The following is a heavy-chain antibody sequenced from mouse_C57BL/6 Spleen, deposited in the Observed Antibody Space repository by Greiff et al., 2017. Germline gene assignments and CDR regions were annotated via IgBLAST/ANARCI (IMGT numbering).Heavy chain of an antibody. CDR2: IDPENGDT. D-gene: IGHD2-4*01. V-gene: IGHV14-4*01. CDR3: TTRLRRSFDY. CDR1: GFNIKDDY. J-gene: IGHJ2*01. Sequence: EVKLVESGAELVRPGASVKLSCTASGFNIKDDYMHWVKQRPEQGLEWIGWIDPENGDTEYASKFQGKATITADTSSNTAYLQLSSLTSEDTAVYYCTTRLRRSFDYWGQGTTLTVSS.